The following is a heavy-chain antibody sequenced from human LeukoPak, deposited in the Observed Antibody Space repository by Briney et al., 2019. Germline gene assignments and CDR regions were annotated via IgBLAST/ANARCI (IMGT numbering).Heavy chain of an antibody. CDR3: AKILGYCTNGVCYDY. J-gene: IGHJ4*02. Sequence: ASVKVSCKASGYTFTGYYMRWVRQAPGQGLEWMGWINPNSGGTNYAQKFQGRVTMTRDTSISTAYMELSRLRSDDTAVYYCAKILGYCTNGVCYDYWGQGTLVTVSS. V-gene: IGHV1-2*02. CDR2: INPNSGGT. D-gene: IGHD2-8*01. CDR1: GYTFTGYY.